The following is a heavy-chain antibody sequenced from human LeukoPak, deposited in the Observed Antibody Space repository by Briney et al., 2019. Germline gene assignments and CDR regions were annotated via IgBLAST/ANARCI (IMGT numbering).Heavy chain of an antibody. CDR1: GYTFTSYG. Sequence: GASVKVSCXASGYTFTSYGISWVRQAPGQGLEWMGWISAYNGNTNYAQKLQGRVTMTTDTSTSTAYMELRSLRSDDTAVYYCARDDTYYYGSGSYPDYWGQGTLVTVSS. V-gene: IGHV1-18*01. CDR2: ISAYNGNT. D-gene: IGHD3-10*01. J-gene: IGHJ4*02. CDR3: ARDDTYYYGSGSYPDY.